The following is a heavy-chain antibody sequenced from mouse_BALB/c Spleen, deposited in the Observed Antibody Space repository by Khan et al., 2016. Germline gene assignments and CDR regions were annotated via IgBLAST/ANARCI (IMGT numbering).Heavy chain of an antibody. J-gene: IGHJ1*01. CDR1: GFDFSRYW. CDR3: ASTFWYFDV. Sequence: EVKLLESGGGLVQPGGSLKFSCAASGFDFSRYWMSWVRQAPGKGLEWIGEINPDSSTINYTPSLKDKFIISRDNAKNTLYLQMSKVSSEDTALYYYASTFWYFDVWGAGTTVTVSS. V-gene: IGHV4-1*02. CDR2: INPDSSTI.